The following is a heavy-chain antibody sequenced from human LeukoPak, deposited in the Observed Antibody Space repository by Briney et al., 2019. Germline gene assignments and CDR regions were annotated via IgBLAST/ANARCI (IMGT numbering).Heavy chain of an antibody. V-gene: IGHV4-4*02. J-gene: IGHJ4*02. CDR2: VNLQGST. CDR1: GGSITNTNY. CDR3: AREGGPYRPLDY. Sequence: SGTLSLTCGVSGGSITNTNYWTWVRQPPGKGLEWIGEVNLQGSTNYNPSLMGRVAIAVDPSENHISLQLTSVTAADTAVYYCAREGGPYRPLDYSGQGTLVTVSS.